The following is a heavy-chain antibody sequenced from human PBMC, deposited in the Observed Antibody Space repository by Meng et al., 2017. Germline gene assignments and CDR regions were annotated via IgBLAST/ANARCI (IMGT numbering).Heavy chain of an antibody. CDR2: IEMKSDGGTI. V-gene: IGHV3-15*04. D-gene: IGHD6-13*01. J-gene: IGHJ4*02. CDR1: GFWFTDDW. Sequence: VLLVASGGGLVKPWGSLCLSCVASGFWFTDDWMCWVCQAPGKGLEWVGRIEMKSDGGTIYYAAPVKGRFTISRDDSKNTLYLQMDSLINEDTVVYFCATGAAAADHWGQGTLVTVSS. CDR3: ATGAAAADH.